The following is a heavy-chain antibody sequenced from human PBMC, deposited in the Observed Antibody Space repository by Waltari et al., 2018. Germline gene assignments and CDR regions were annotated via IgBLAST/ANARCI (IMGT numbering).Heavy chain of an antibody. J-gene: IGHJ2*01. D-gene: IGHD6-6*01. CDR1: GFTFSSYS. CDR2: ISSSSSYI. Sequence: EVQLVESGGGLVKPGGSLRLSCAASGFTFSSYSMNWVRQAPGKGLEWVSSISSSSSYIYYADSVKGRFTISRDNAKNSLYLQMNSLRAEDTAVYYCARDPGQLVVHYWYFDLWGRGTLVTVSS. CDR3: ARDPGQLVVHYWYFDL. V-gene: IGHV3-21*01.